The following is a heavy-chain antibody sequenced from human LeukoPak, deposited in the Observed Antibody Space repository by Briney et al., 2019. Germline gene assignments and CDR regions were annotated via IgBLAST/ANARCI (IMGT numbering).Heavy chain of an antibody. Sequence: PSETLSLTCTVSGGSISSYYWSWIRQPPGKGLEWIGYIYYSGSTNYNPSLKSRITISVDTSKNQFSLKLSSVTAADTAVYYCARRASAYSSSWDYWGQGTLVTVSS. D-gene: IGHD6-6*01. CDR1: GGSISSYY. CDR3: ARRASAYSSSWDY. CDR2: IYYSGST. V-gene: IGHV4-59*08. J-gene: IGHJ4*02.